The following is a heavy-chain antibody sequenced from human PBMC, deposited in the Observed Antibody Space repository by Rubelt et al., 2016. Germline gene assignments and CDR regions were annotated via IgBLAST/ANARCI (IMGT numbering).Heavy chain of an antibody. V-gene: IGHV3-53*01. CDR1: GFTVSSNH. CDR3: AREYDV. D-gene: IGHD3-3*01. CDR2: FYCGGNT. Sequence: EVQLVESGGGLIQPGGSLGLSCAASGFTVSSNHMSWVRQAPGKGLEWVSLFYCGGNTHYADSVKGRFTISRDNSKNTLYLQLNSLRAEDTAVYYCAREYDVWGQGSLVTVSS. J-gene: IGHJ4*02.